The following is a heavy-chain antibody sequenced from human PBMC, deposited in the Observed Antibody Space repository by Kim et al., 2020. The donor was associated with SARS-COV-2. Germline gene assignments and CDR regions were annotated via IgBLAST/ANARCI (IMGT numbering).Heavy chain of an antibody. J-gene: IGHJ4*02. CDR3: ARERPLRLPYFDY. V-gene: IGHV3-30*04. Sequence: GGSLRLSCAASGFTFSSYAMHWVRQAPGKGLEWVAVISYDGSNKYYADSVKGRFTISRDNSKNTLYLQMNSLRAEDTAVYYCARERPLRLPYFDYWGQGT. CDR1: GFTFSSYA. CDR2: ISYDGSNK.